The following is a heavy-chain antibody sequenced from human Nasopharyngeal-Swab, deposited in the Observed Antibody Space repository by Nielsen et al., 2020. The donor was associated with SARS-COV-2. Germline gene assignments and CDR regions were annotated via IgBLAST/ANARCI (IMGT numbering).Heavy chain of an antibody. CDR1: GFTFSSYS. CDR3: AKGLGYCSSTSCYAGNENYGMDV. CDR2: ISSSSSYI. J-gene: IGHJ6*02. D-gene: IGHD2-2*01. V-gene: IGHV3-21*01. Sequence: GESLKISCAASGFTFSSYSMNWVRQAPGKGLEWVSSISSSSSYIYYADSVKGRFTISRDNAKNSLYLQMNSLRAEDTAVYYCAKGLGYCSSTSCYAGNENYGMDVWGQGTTVTVSS.